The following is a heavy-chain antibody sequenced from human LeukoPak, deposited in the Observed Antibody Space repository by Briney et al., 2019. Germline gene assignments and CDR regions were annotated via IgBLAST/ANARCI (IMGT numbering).Heavy chain of an antibody. Sequence: GASVKVSCKASGGTFGSYAISWVRQAPGQGLEWMGGIIPIFGTANYAQKFQGRVTITTDESTSTAYMELSSLRSEDTAVYYCARIAARDYYYYYYMDVWGKGTTVTVSS. D-gene: IGHD6-6*01. CDR1: GGTFGSYA. CDR3: ARIAARDYYYYYYMDV. CDR2: IIPIFGTA. J-gene: IGHJ6*03. V-gene: IGHV1-69*05.